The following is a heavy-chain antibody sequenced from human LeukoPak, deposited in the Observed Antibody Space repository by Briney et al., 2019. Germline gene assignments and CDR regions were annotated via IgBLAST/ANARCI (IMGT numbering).Heavy chain of an antibody. D-gene: IGHD6-13*01. CDR2: IYPGDSDT. CDR3: ARQESSSWCRGYYYMDV. V-gene: IGHV5-51*01. Sequence: GESLKISCKGSGYSFTSYWIGWVRQMPGKGLEWMGIIYPGDSDTRYSPSFQGQVTISADKSISTAYLQWSSLKASDTAMYYCARQESSSWCRGYYYMDVWGKGTTVTVSS. J-gene: IGHJ6*03. CDR1: GYSFTSYW.